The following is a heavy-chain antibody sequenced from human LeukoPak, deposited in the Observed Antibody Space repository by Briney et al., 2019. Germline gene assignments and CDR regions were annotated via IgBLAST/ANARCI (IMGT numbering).Heavy chain of an antibody. Sequence: ASVKVSCKASGDTFTGYYMHWVRQAPGQGLEWMGWINPNSGGTNYAQKFQGRVTMTRDTSISTAYMELSRLRSDDTAVYYCARGLSTVVTPSGWFDPWGQGTLVTVSS. CDR2: INPNSGGT. J-gene: IGHJ5*02. D-gene: IGHD4-23*01. CDR3: ARGLSTVVTPSGWFDP. V-gene: IGHV1-2*02. CDR1: GDTFTGYY.